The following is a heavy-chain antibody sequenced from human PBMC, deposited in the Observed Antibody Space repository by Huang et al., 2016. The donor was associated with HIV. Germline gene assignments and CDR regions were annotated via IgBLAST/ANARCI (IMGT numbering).Heavy chain of an antibody. CDR1: GYTFTNYG. CDR2: MNPKNCNV. D-gene: IGHD3-3*01. V-gene: IGHV1-8*01. J-gene: IGHJ3*01. Sequence: QIQLAQSGAEVTKPGASVKVSCKAYGYTFTNYGLNWVREASGQGIEWMGLMNPKNCNVGYTKKFPCRVAILGNSSITPSYLEVTSLTSEDTAVYYCARGFGINYTHEAFDVWGQGTMVTVSS. CDR3: ARGFGINYTHEAFDV.